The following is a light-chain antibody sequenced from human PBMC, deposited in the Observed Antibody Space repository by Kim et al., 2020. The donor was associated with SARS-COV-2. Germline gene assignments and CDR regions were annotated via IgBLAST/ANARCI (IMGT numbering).Light chain of an antibody. J-gene: IGKJ2*01. CDR3: QQYDNLPYT. V-gene: IGKV1-33*01. Sequence: DIQMTQSPSSLSASVGDRVTITCQASQDISNYLNWYQQKPGKAPKLLIYDASNLEIGVPSRFSGSGSGTDFTFTISSLQPEDIATYYCQQYDNLPYTFGQGTKLAI. CDR1: QDISNY. CDR2: DAS.